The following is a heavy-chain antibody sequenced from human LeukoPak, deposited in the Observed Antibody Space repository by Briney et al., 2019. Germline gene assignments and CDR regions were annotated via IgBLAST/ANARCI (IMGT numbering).Heavy chain of an antibody. CDR3: ARSPAAEGWFDP. V-gene: IGHV4-34*01. CDR1: GGSFSGYY. Sequence: SETLSLTCAVYGGSFSGYYWSRIRQPPGKGLEWIGEINHSGSTNYNPSLKSRVTISVDTSKNQFSLKLSSVTAADTAVYYCARSPAAEGWFDPWGQGTLVTVSS. J-gene: IGHJ5*02. CDR2: INHSGST. D-gene: IGHD6-13*01.